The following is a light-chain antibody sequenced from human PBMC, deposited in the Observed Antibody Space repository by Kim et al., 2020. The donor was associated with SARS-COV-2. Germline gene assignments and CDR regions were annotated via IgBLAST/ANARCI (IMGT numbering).Light chain of an antibody. J-gene: IGKJ2*01. CDR2: RAS. Sequence: IQMTQSPSTLSASVGDRVTITCRASEDIGTWLAWYQQKPGRAPSLLIYRASTLESGVPSRFSGSGSGTGFSLTITSLQPDDFATYYCQHYSRFPYTFGQGTKLEIK. CDR3: QHYSRFPYT. CDR1: EDIGTW. V-gene: IGKV1-5*03.